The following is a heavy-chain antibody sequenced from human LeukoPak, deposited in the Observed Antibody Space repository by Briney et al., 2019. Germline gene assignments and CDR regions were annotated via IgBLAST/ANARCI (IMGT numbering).Heavy chain of an antibody. CDR2: IKQDGSEK. CDR1: GFTFSNYW. J-gene: IGHJ4*02. CDR3: ARVRRATDY. Sequence: GGSLRLSCAASGFTFSNYWMTWVRQAPGKGLEWVANIKQDGSEKYYVDTVKGRFTISRDNAKNSLYLQINSLRAEDTAVYYCARVRRATDYWGQGTLVTVSS. V-gene: IGHV3-7*01.